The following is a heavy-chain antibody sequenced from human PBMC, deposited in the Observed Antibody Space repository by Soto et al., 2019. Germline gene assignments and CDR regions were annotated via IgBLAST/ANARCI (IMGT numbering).Heavy chain of an antibody. V-gene: IGHV3-30*18. D-gene: IGHD5-12*01. CDR3: AKSPYGGYSDWFDP. Sequence: GGSLRLPSAASGFTLSSNRMHWVRQAPGKGLEWVAVISYDGSNTYHAYSVKGRFTISRDNSKNMLYLQMNSLRAEDTAVYYCAKSPYGGYSDWFDPWGQGTLVTVSS. CDR1: GFTLSSNR. CDR2: ISYDGSNT. J-gene: IGHJ5*02.